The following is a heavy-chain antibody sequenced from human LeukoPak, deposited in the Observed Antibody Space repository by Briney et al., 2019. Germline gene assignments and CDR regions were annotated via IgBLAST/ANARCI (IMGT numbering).Heavy chain of an antibody. CDR2: IYPGDSDT. Sequence: GESLKISCKGSGYSFTSYWIGWVRQMPGKGLEWMGIIYPGDSDTRYSPSFQGQVTISADKSISTAYLQWSSLKASDTAMYYCARRALGLQGPHNWFHPWGQGTLVTVSS. J-gene: IGHJ5*02. D-gene: IGHD3-16*01. CDR1: GYSFTSYW. V-gene: IGHV5-51*01. CDR3: ARRALGLQGPHNWFHP.